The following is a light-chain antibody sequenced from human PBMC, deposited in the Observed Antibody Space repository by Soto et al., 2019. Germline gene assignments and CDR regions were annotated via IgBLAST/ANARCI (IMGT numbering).Light chain of an antibody. J-gene: IGLJ1*01. CDR1: TGAVTSGHY. CDR2: DTT. Sequence: QAVVTQEPSLTVSPGGTVTLTCGSSTGAVTSGHYPYWFQQKPGQAPRTLIYDTTNKHSWTPARFSGSLLGGKAALTLSGAQTEDEDEYYCLLSYITEKVFGTGTKFTVL. V-gene: IGLV7-46*01. CDR3: LLSYITEKV.